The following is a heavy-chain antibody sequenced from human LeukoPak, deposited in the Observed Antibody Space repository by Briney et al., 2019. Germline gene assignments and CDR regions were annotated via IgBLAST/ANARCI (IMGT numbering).Heavy chain of an antibody. D-gene: IGHD6-19*01. J-gene: IGHJ4*02. V-gene: IGHV4-34*01. CDR1: GGSFSGYY. CDR3: ARGRYSSGWYYFDY. Sequence: PSETLSLTCAVYGGSFSGYYWSWIRQPPGKGLDWIGEINHSGSTNYNPSLKSRVTISVDTSKNQFSLKLSSVTAADTAVYYCARGRYSSGWYYFDYWGQGTLVTVSS. CDR2: INHSGST.